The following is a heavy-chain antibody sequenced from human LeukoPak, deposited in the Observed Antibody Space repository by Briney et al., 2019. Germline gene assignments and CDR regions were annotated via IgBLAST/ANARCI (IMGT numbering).Heavy chain of an antibody. V-gene: IGHV4-34*01. CDR2: INPRGST. D-gene: IGHD5-18*01. CDR1: GGSFSSHY. CDR3: ARRRGYSYGLVGDFYDY. J-gene: IGHJ4*02. Sequence: SETLSLTCGVSGGSFSSHYWTWIRQPPGKGLEWIGEINPRGSTNYNPSLESRVTVSADTSRNQLSLSLTSVTAADTAVYYCARRRGYSYGLVGDFYDYWGQGTLVTVSS.